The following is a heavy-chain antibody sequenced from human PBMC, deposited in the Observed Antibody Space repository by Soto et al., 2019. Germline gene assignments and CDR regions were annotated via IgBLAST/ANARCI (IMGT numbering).Heavy chain of an antibody. CDR3: AKGMFSSSPAAAGSFDY. CDR2: ISSSSSYT. Sequence: GGSLRLSCAASGFTFSDYYMSWIRQAPGKGLEWVSYISSSSSYTNYADSVKGRFTISRDNSENTLYLQMSRLRAEDTAVYFCAKGMFSSSPAAAGSFDYWGQGALVTVSS. V-gene: IGHV3-11*05. J-gene: IGHJ4*02. D-gene: IGHD3-10*01. CDR1: GFTFSDYY.